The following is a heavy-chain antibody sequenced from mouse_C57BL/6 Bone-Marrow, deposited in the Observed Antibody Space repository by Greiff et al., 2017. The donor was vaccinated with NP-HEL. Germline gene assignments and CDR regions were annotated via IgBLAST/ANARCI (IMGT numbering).Heavy chain of an antibody. D-gene: IGHD4-1*01. V-gene: IGHV5-17*01. Sequence: EVMLVESGGGLVKPGGSLKLSCAASGFTFSDYGMHWVRQAPEKGLEWVAYISSGSSTIYYADTVKGRFTISRDNAKNTLFLQMTSLRSEDTAMYYCAINWGEEYYAMDYWGQGTSVTVSS. CDR3: AINWGEEYYAMDY. CDR2: ISSGSSTI. J-gene: IGHJ4*01. CDR1: GFTFSDYG.